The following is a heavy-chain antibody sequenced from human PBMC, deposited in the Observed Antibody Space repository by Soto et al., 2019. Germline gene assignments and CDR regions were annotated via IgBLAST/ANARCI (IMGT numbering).Heavy chain of an antibody. J-gene: IGHJ4*02. CDR2: INHSGST. CDR3: ARVRRHLFCY. D-gene: IGHD3-3*01. V-gene: IGHV4-34*01. CDR1: GGSFSGYY. Sequence: PSETLSLTCAVYGGSFSGYYWSWIRQPPGKGLEWIGEINHSGSTNYNPSLKSRVTISVDTSKNQFSLKLSSVTAADTAVYYCARVRRHLFCYWGQGTLVTVSS.